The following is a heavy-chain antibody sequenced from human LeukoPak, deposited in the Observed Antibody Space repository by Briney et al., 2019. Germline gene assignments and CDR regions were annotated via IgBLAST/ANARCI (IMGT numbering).Heavy chain of an antibody. CDR2: ISSSGSTI. J-gene: IGHJ3*02. CDR3: ARESPNSSSWYTDAFDI. D-gene: IGHD6-13*01. V-gene: IGHV3-11*04. CDR1: GFTFSDYY. Sequence: GGSLRLSCAASGFTFSDYYMSWIRQAPGKGLEWVSYISSSGSTIYYADSVKGRFTISRDNAKNSLYLQMNSLRAEDTAVYYCARESPNSSSWYTDAFDIWGQGTMVTVSS.